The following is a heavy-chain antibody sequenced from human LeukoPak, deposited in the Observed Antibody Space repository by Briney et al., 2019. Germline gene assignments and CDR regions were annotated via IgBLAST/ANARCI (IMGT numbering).Heavy chain of an antibody. CDR1: GYTFTSYD. CDR2: ISAYNGNT. J-gene: IGHJ4*02. D-gene: IGHD2-15*01. Sequence: GASVKVSCKASGYTFTSYDINWVRQAPGQGLEWMGWISAYNGNTNYAQKLQGRVTMTTDTSTSTAYMELRSLRSDDTAVYYCARAGYCSGGSCYNYWGQGTLVAVSS. CDR3: ARAGYCSGGSCYNY. V-gene: IGHV1-18*01.